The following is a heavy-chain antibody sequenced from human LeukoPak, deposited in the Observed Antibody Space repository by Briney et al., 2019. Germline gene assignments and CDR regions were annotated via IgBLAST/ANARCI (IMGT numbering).Heavy chain of an antibody. Sequence: PGGSLRLSCAASGITFSSYAMHWVRQAPGKGLEWVAVISYDGSNKYYADSVKGRFTISRDNSKNTLYLQMNSLRSEDTAVYYCARDLGRVNLWSKTINWFDPWGQGTLVTVSS. CDR1: GITFSSYA. J-gene: IGHJ5*02. CDR2: ISYDGSNK. V-gene: IGHV3-30*04. CDR3: ARDLGRVNLWSKTINWFDP. D-gene: IGHD3-10*01.